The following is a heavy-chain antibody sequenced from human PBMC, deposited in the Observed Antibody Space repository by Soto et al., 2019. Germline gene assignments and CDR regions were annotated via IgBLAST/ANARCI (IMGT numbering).Heavy chain of an antibody. V-gene: IGHV3-33*03. CDR1: GSPFSNNA. J-gene: IGHJ3*02. D-gene: IGHD6-13*01. CDR2: IWNDGTNK. CDR3: AKDMAAAAHQGDAFDI. Sequence: QVQLGGLEGAVFHPGGSLSLSVPASGSPFSNNALPGAGRAPARGVEWWAVIWNDGTNKYYVDSVRGRFTISRDDSKNTLYLEMNSLRAEDTGVYYCAKDMAAAAHQGDAFDIWGLGTMVSVSA.